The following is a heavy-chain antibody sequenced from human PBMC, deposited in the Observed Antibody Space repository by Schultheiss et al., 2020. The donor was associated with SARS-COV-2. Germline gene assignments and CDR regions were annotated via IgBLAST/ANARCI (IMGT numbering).Heavy chain of an antibody. Sequence: GGSLRLSCAASGFTFSDYYMSWVRQAPGKGLEWVSAISGSGGSTYYADSVKGRFTISRDNSKNTLYLQMNSLRAEDTAVYYCAKTSSIVLTSYYYGMDVWGQGTTVTVSS. CDR2: ISGSGGST. CDR1: GFTFSDYY. CDR3: AKTSSIVLTSYYYGMDV. D-gene: IGHD2-8*01. V-gene: IGHV3-23*01. J-gene: IGHJ6*02.